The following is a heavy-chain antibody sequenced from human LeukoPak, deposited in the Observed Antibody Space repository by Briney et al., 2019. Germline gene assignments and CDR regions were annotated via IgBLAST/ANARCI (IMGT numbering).Heavy chain of an antibody. V-gene: IGHV1-2*02. CDR3: ARASIQLWLVASYYYMDV. CDR1: GYTFTSYG. J-gene: IGHJ6*03. D-gene: IGHD5-18*01. CDR2: INPNSGGT. Sequence: ASVKVSCKASGYTFTSYGISWVRQAPGQGLEWMGWINPNSGGTNYAQKFQGRVTMTRDTSISTAYMELSRLRSDDTAVYYCARASIQLWLVASYYYMDVWGKGTTVTVSS.